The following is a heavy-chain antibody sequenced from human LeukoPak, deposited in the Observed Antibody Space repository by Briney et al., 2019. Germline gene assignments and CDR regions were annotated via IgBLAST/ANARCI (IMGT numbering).Heavy chain of an antibody. Sequence: GRSLRLSCAASGFTFSDYYMSWIRQAPGRGLEWISCISSSGSTIYYADSMKGRFTISRDNTENSLYLQMNSLRAEDTAVYYCAKDRDSGWYSSNYFDYWGQGTLVTVSS. CDR3: AKDRDSGWYSSNYFDY. CDR2: ISSSGSTI. D-gene: IGHD6-19*01. V-gene: IGHV3-11*04. J-gene: IGHJ4*02. CDR1: GFTFSDYY.